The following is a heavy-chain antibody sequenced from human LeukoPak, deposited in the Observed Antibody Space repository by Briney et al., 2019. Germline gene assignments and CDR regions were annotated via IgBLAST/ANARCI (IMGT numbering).Heavy chain of an antibody. V-gene: IGHV3-64*01. CDR3: ARDLGCSGGTCYGHWFDP. D-gene: IGHD2-15*01. CDR1: GFTFSSYA. CDR2: ISSNGDNT. Sequence: PGGSLRLSCAASGFTFSSYAMHWVRQAPGKGLEYVSAISSNGDNTYYANSVKGRFTVSRDNSKNTLYLQMGSLRAEDMAVYYCARDLGCSGGTCYGHWFDPWGQGTLVTVSS. J-gene: IGHJ5*02.